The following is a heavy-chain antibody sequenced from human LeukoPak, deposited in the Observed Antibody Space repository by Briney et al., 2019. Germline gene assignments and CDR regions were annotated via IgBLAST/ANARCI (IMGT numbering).Heavy chain of an antibody. D-gene: IGHD5-12*01. V-gene: IGHV1-46*01. CDR2: INPSGGST. CDR1: GYTFTSYY. CDR3: ARDHEYSGYDDSSVGYYYMDV. Sequence: ASVKVSCKASGYTFTSYYMHWVRQAPGQGLEWMGIINPSGGSTSYAQKFQGRVTMTRDMSTSTVYMELSSLRSEDTAVYYCARDHEYSGYDDSSVGYYYMDVWGKGTTVTVSS. J-gene: IGHJ6*03.